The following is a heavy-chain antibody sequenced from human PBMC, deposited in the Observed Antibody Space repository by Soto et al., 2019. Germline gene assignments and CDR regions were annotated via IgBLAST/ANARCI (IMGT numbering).Heavy chain of an antibody. D-gene: IGHD5-12*01. V-gene: IGHV4-4*02. Sequence: QVQLQESGPGLVKPSGTLSLTCAVSSGSISSSNWWSWVRQPPGKGLEWIGEIYHSGSTNYNPSLRSRVTISVAKSKNQFSLKLSYVTAADTAVYYCARAGYKGWLYYYYYYYMDVWGKGTTVTVSS. CDR2: IYHSGST. CDR1: SGSISSSNW. J-gene: IGHJ6*03. CDR3: ARAGYKGWLYYYYYYYMDV.